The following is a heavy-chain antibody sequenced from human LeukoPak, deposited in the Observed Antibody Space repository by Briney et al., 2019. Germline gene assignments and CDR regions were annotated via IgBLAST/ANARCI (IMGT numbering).Heavy chain of an antibody. D-gene: IGHD3-22*01. CDR2: ISYDGSNK. V-gene: IGHV3-30-3*01. J-gene: IGHJ4*02. Sequence: PGGSLRLSCAASGFTFSNYAMHWVRQAPGKGLEWVAVISYDGSNKYYADSVKGRFTISRDNAKNSLYLQMSSLRAEDTAVYFCARDYYDDSGYFQSAYWGQGTLVTVSS. CDR3: ARDYYDDSGYFQSAY. CDR1: GFTFSNYA.